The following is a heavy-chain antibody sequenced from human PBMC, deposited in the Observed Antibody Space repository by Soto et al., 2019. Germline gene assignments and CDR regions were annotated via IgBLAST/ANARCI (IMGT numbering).Heavy chain of an antibody. CDR3: AGGGGSQYNWFDP. J-gene: IGHJ5*02. D-gene: IGHD3-16*01. V-gene: IGHV5-51*01. Sequence: EVQLVQSGAEVKKPGESLKISCKASGFSFMYYWIGWVRQMPGKGLEWMGFIYPRDSDTKYSPSFQGQVTISVDTSISTAYLQWSSLKSSDTAIYYCAGGGGSQYNWFDPWGQGTLVTVSS. CDR2: IYPRDSDT. CDR1: GFSFMYYW.